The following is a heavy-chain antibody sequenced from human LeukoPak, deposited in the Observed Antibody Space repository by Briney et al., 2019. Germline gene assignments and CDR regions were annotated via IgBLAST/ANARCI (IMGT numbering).Heavy chain of an antibody. CDR1: GFTFSSYW. Sequence: SGGSLRLSCAASGFTFSSYWMNWARQAPGKGPEWVASINHNGNVNYYVDSVKGRFTISRDNAKNSLYLQMSNLRAEDTAVYFCARGGGLDVWGRGATVTVSS. CDR3: ARGGGLDV. J-gene: IGHJ6*02. D-gene: IGHD3-16*01. V-gene: IGHV3-7*03. CDR2: INHNGNVN.